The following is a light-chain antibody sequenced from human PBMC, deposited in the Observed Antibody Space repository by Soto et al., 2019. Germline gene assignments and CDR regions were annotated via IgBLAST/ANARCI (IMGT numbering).Light chain of an antibody. J-gene: IGKJ1*01. V-gene: IGKV3-15*01. CDR2: EAS. CDR1: RSVAGN. Sequence: VMTQSPATLSVSPGERATLSCRASRSVAGNLAWYQQKPGRAPRLLIYEASARATDVPARFSGSGSGTKFTLTISSLQSEDFAVYFCQQYNNWPPSFGQGTKVDIK. CDR3: QQYNNWPPS.